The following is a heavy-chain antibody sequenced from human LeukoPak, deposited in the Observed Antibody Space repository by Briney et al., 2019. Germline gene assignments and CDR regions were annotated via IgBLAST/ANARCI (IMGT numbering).Heavy chain of an antibody. D-gene: IGHD3-3*01. CDR2: LSGNGIDT. V-gene: IGHV3-23*01. J-gene: IGHJ4*02. Sequence: TGGSLRLSCAASGFTFSSYAMGWVRQAPGKGLEWVSGLSGNGIDTYYADSERGRFTISRDNSKNTLYLQMNSLRAEDTTVYYCAKGPGADDFWRGYFLSWGQGTLVTVSS. CDR3: AKGPGADDFWRGYFLS. CDR1: GFTFSSYA.